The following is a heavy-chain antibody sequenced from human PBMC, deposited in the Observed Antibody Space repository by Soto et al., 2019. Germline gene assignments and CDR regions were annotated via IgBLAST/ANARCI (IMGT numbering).Heavy chain of an antibody. V-gene: IGHV4-59*08. J-gene: IGHJ4*02. CDR1: GGSISSYY. Sequence: SETLSLTCTVSGGSISSYYWSWIRQPPGKGLEWIGYIYYSGSTEYNPSLKSRVTISVDTSKNQFSLKLNSMTAADTAVYYCARHNYGSGSTYFDYWGQGTLVTVSS. CDR3: ARHNYGSGSTYFDY. CDR2: IYYSGST. D-gene: IGHD3-10*01.